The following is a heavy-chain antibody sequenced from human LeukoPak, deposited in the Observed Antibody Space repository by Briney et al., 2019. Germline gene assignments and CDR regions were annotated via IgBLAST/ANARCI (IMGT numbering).Heavy chain of an antibody. D-gene: IGHD5-18*01. CDR2: IYYSGST. CDR1: GGSISSSSYY. CDR3: ARRYRGGYSYGFYFDY. J-gene: IGHJ4*02. V-gene: IGHV4-39*01. Sequence: PSETLSLTCTVSGGSISSSSYYWGWIRRPPGKGLEWIGSIYYSGSTYYNPSLKSRVTISVDTSKYQFSLKLSSVTAADTAVYYCARRYRGGYSYGFYFDYWGQGTLVTVSS.